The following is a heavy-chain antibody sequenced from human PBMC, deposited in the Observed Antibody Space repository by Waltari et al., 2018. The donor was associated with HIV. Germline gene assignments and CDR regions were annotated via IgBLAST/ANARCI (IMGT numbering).Heavy chain of an antibody. Sequence: QVQLMQSGAEVKKPGVSVKVSCKASGYTFTNYGISWVRQAPGQRLEWMGWISAYNGDTKYAQKFQGRVTVTTDTSTTTVYMEMRSLRSDDTAVYFCARDYVLTGQLVAFDIWGQGTKVTVSS. D-gene: IGHD6-13*01. V-gene: IGHV1-18*01. CDR2: ISAYNGDT. CDR1: GYTFTNYG. CDR3: ARDYVLTGQLVAFDI. J-gene: IGHJ3*02.